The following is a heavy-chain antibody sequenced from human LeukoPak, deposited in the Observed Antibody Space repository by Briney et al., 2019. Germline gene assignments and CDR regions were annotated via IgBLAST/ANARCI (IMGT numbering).Heavy chain of an antibody. CDR1: GFTFSSYS. V-gene: IGHV3-21*01. CDR3: ARDVTEIVGVLVQH. J-gene: IGHJ1*01. CDR2: ISSSSSYI. D-gene: IGHD1-26*01. Sequence: GGSLRLSCAASGFTFSSYSMNWVRQAPGKGLEWVSSISSSSSYIYYADSVKGRFTISRDNAKNSLYLQMNSLRAEDTAVYYCARDVTEIVGVLVQHWGQGTLVTVSS.